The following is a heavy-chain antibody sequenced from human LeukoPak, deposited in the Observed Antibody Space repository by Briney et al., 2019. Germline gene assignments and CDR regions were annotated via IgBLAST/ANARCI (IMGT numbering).Heavy chain of an antibody. CDR3: ARSAAARRGLYFDY. V-gene: IGHV5-51*01. Sequence: GESLKISCKGSGFTFGSYWIGWVRQMPGKGLEWMGIIYPGDSGTRYSPSFQGQVTISADSSITTAYLQWSSLKASDTAMYYCARSAAARRGLYFDYWGQGTLVTISS. D-gene: IGHD6-6*01. CDR2: IYPGDSGT. J-gene: IGHJ4*02. CDR1: GFTFGSYW.